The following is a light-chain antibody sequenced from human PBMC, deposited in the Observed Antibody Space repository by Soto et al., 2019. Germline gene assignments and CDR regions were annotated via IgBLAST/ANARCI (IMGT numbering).Light chain of an antibody. CDR1: QSISNY. J-gene: IGKJ1*01. Sequence: DIQMTQSPSSLSASLADRVTLSCRTSQSISNYLNWYQQKPGKDPTLLIYAASTLQSGVPSRFSGSGSGTEFTLTISSLQPDDFATYYCQHYNSYSEAFGQGTKVDIK. V-gene: IGKV1-16*01. CDR2: AAS. CDR3: QHYNSYSEA.